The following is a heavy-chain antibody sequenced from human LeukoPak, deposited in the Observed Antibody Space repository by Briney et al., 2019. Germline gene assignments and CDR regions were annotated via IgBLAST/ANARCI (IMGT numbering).Heavy chain of an antibody. V-gene: IGHV1-18*01. CDR3: ARSGVLYSFVVHYYGMDV. Sequence: ASVKVSCKASGYTFTSYGISWVRQAPGQGLEWMGWISAYNGNTNYAQKLQGRVTMTTDTSTSTAYMELRSLRSDDTAVYYCARSGVLYSFVVHYYGMDVWGQGTTVTVSS. CDR1: GYTFTSYG. J-gene: IGHJ6*02. CDR2: ISAYNGNT. D-gene: IGHD2/OR15-2a*01.